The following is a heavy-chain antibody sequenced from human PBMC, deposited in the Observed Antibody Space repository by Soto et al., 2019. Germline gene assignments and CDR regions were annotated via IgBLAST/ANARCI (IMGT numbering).Heavy chain of an antibody. CDR3: ARETYSGKPLGP. Sequence: PGGSLRLSCATSGFTFNTYEMNWVRQAPGKGLEWVSYISRRHDTTYYADSVKGRFTISRDDAKSSLYLQMNSLRVEDTAVYYCARETYSGKPLGPCGQGNLVTVSS. D-gene: IGHD4-4*01. CDR2: ISRRHDTT. V-gene: IGHV3-48*03. CDR1: GFTFNTYE. J-gene: IGHJ5*02.